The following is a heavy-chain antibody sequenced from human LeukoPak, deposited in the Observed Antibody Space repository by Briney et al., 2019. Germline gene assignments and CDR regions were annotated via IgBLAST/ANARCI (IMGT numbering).Heavy chain of an antibody. CDR2: LTHSGSS. V-gene: IGHV4-59*02. D-gene: IGHD2-2*01. J-gene: IGHJ3*02. Sequence: PSETLSLTCTVSGGSVSSYYWSWIRRPPGRGLEWIAYLTHSGSSDSNPSLTSRVTTLVDTSKNQFSLKLTSVTAADTAVYYCARARYANAWYAFDIWGHGTMVTVSS. CDR3: ARARYANAWYAFDI. CDR1: GGSVSSYY.